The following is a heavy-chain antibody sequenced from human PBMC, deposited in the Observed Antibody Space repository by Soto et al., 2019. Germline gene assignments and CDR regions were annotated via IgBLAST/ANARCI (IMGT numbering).Heavy chain of an antibody. J-gene: IGHJ4*02. Sequence: QVTLKESGPVLVKPTETLTLTCTVSGFSLSNARMGVSWIRQPPGKALEWLAHIFSNDEKSYSTSLKSRRTISKAPSKRQVVLTMTNMDPVDTATYYCARVPGYSYGYFDYWGQGTLVTVSS. CDR3: ARVPGYSYGYFDY. CDR1: GFSLSNARMG. CDR2: IFSNDEK. D-gene: IGHD5-18*01. V-gene: IGHV2-26*01.